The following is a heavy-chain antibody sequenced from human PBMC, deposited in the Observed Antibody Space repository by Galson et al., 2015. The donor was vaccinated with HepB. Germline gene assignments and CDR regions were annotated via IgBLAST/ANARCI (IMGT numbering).Heavy chain of an antibody. CDR3: ARQGQIGARWFDP. Sequence: SLRLSCAASGFDFSLYSMVWVRQAPGKGLQWVSSISGDDNYIFYIDSVKGRFTISRDNAKNSLFLQMNSLGVDDTAVYYCARQGQIGARWFDPWGQGPLLTVSS. CDR2: ISGDDNYI. V-gene: IGHV3-21*01. D-gene: IGHD4-17*01. J-gene: IGHJ5*02. CDR1: GFDFSLYS.